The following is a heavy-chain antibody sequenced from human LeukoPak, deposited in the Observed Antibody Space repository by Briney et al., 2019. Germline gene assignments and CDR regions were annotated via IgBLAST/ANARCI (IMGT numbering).Heavy chain of an antibody. D-gene: IGHD3-3*01. CDR1: GFTFSSYG. V-gene: IGHV3-30*03. CDR3: ARRIVTTYYDFWSTPPGGG. J-gene: IGHJ4*02. Sequence: PGRTLRLSCAASGFTFSSYGMHWVRQAPGKGLEWVAVISYDGSNKYYADSVKGRFTISRDNSKNTLYLQMNSLRAEDTAVYYCARRIVTTYYDFWSTPPGGGWGQGTLVTVSS. CDR2: ISYDGSNK.